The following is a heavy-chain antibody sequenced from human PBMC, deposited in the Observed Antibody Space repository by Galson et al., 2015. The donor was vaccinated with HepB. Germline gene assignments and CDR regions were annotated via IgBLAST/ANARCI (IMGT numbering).Heavy chain of an antibody. D-gene: IGHD6-19*01. CDR3: AKVFPEKTDGWYRQALYYFDS. J-gene: IGHJ4*02. V-gene: IGHV3-23*01. CDR1: GFTFSYYA. Sequence: SLRLSCAASGFTFSYYAMSWVRQAPGKGLEWISAITPSGGNTYSADSMKGRFTIPRDNSRNTLFLQLNSLRAGDTAIYFCAKVFPEKTDGWYRQALYYFDSWGQGTRVTVSS. CDR2: ITPSGGNT.